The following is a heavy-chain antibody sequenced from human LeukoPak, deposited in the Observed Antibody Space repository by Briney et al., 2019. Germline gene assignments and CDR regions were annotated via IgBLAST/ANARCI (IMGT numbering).Heavy chain of an antibody. CDR1: GFTFSSSS. V-gene: IGHV3-48*01. Sequence: PGGSLRLSCAASGFTFSSSSMNWVRQAPGKGLEWVSYISSSSSTMYYADSVKGRFTISRDNAKNSLYLQMNSLRAEGTAVYYCARDRGRDGYNFDYWGQGTLVTVSS. D-gene: IGHD5-24*01. CDR3: ARDRGRDGYNFDY. CDR2: ISSSSSTM. J-gene: IGHJ4*02.